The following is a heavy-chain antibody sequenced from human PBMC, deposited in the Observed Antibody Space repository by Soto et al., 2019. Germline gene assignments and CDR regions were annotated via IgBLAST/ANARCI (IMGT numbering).Heavy chain of an antibody. CDR3: ARGGLGYCSSTSCHTNYYYGMDV. CDR2: IYYSGST. Sequence: PSETLSLTCTVSGGSISSYYWSWILQPPGKGLEWIGYIYYSGSTNYNPSLKSRVTISVDTSKNQFSLKLSSVTAADTAVYYCARGGLGYCSSTSCHTNYYYGMDVWGQGTTVTVSS. J-gene: IGHJ6*02. V-gene: IGHV4-59*01. D-gene: IGHD2-2*02. CDR1: GGSISSYY.